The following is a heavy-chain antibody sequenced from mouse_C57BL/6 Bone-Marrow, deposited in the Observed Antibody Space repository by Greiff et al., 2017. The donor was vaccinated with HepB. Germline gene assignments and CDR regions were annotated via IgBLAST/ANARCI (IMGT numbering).Heavy chain of an antibody. J-gene: IGHJ2*01. CDR2: IYPGGGYT. Sequence: QVQLQQSGAELVRPGPSVKMSCKASGYTFTNYWIGWAKQRPGHGLEWIGDIYPGGGYTNYNEKFKGKATLTADKSSSTAYMQFSSLTSEDSAIYYCARSGGNYPYYFDYWGQGTTLTVSS. D-gene: IGHD2-1*01. V-gene: IGHV1-63*01. CDR3: ARSGGNYPYYFDY. CDR1: GYTFTNYW.